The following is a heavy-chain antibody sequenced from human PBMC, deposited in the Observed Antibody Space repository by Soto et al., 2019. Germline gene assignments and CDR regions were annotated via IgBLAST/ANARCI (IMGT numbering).Heavy chain of an antibody. V-gene: IGHV3-30*18. D-gene: IGHD1-7*01. CDR1: GFTFSNYG. J-gene: IGHJ4*02. CDR2: ISSDGSDK. Sequence: GGSLRLSCAASGFTFSNYGMHWIRQAPGKGLEWVAVISSDGSDKWYADSVRGRFTISRDQSKNTLYLQMNSLRAEDTAVYYCVKDVGWNYVADYWGQGTLVTVSS. CDR3: VKDVGWNYVADY.